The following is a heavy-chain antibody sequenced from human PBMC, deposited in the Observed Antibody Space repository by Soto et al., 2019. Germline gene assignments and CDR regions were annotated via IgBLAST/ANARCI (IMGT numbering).Heavy chain of an antibody. V-gene: IGHV4-4*02. Sequence: SETLSLTCAVSGGSISSSNWWSWVRQPPGKGLEWIGEIYHSGSTNYNPSLKSRVTISVDKSKNQFSLKLSSVTAADTAVYYCARDGNYYDTSGLAFDIWGQGTMVTVSS. CDR1: GGSISSSNW. CDR2: IYHSGST. J-gene: IGHJ3*02. CDR3: ARDGNYYDTSGLAFDI. D-gene: IGHD3-22*01.